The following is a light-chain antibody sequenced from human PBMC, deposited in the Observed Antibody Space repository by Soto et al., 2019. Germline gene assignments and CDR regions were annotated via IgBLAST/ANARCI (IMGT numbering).Light chain of an antibody. CDR3: QQYNSWPRT. CDR1: QIVLSN. Sequence: EIVMTQSPATLSLSPGERVTLSCRASQIVLSNSAWYQQKPGQAPRLLNYRASTRANGIQARFSGSGYETEFTLTISSLQSEDFAVYYCQQYNSWPRTFGGGTKVDIK. CDR2: RAS. J-gene: IGKJ4*01. V-gene: IGKV3-15*01.